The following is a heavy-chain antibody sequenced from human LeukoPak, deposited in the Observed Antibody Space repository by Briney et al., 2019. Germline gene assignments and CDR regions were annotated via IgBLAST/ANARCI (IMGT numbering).Heavy chain of an antibody. CDR3: ARDNNDSSGYYSQS. CDR2: IYYSGST. V-gene: IGHV4-31*03. D-gene: IGHD3-22*01. Sequence: TLSLTCTVSGGSISSGGYYWSWIRQHPGKGLEWIGYIYYSGSTYYNPSLKSRVTISVDTSKNQFSLKLSSVTAADTAVYYCARDNNDSSGYYSQSWGQGTLVTVSS. CDR1: GGSISSGGYY. J-gene: IGHJ5*02.